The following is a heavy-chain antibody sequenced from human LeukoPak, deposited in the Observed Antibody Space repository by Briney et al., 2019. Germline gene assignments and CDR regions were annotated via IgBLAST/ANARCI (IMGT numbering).Heavy chain of an antibody. J-gene: IGHJ4*02. D-gene: IGHD2-15*01. V-gene: IGHV4-59*01. Sequence: SEALSLTCTVSGGSMSTYYWSWIRQPPGKGLEWIGYIFYSGSTNYSPSLKSRVTISVDTSKNQFSLKLSSVTAADTAVYYCAGLYSPVRETGFHWGQGTLVTVSS. CDR1: GGSMSTYY. CDR2: IFYSGST. CDR3: AGLYSPVRETGFH.